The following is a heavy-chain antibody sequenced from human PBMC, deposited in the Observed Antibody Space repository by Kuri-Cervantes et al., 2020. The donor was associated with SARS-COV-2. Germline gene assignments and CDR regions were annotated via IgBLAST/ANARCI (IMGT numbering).Heavy chain of an antibody. V-gene: IGHV1-8*03. CDR2: MNPNSGNT. CDR1: GYTFTSYD. D-gene: IGHD2-2*01. CDR3: ARVQTLPAAISGTLSRGQYYYYYYCMDV. J-gene: IGHJ6*03. Sequence: ASVKVSCKASGYTFTSYDINWVRQATGQGLEWMGWMNPNSGNTGYAQKFQGRVTITRNTSISTAYMELSSLRSEDTAVYYCARVQTLPAAISGTLSRGQYYYYYYCMDVWGKGTTVPSP.